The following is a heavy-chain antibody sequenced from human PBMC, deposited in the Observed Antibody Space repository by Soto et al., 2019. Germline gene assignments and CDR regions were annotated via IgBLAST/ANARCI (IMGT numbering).Heavy chain of an antibody. D-gene: IGHD3-22*01. CDR1: GYTFTGYY. J-gene: IGHJ6*02. Sequence: ASVKVSCKASGYTFTGYYMHWVRQAPGQGLEWMGWINPNSGGTNYAQKFQGWVTMTRDTSISTAYMELSRLRSDDTAVYYCARCDINGCAHYYYGMDFWGQGTKVTVSS. V-gene: IGHV1-2*04. CDR3: ARCDINGCAHYYYGMDF. CDR2: INPNSGGT.